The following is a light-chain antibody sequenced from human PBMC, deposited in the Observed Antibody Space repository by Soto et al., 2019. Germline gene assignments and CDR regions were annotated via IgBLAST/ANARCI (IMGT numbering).Light chain of an antibody. CDR2: KAA. J-gene: IGKJ4*01. V-gene: IGKV1-5*03. CDR3: HQYYSTSLT. CDR1: QTISSW. Sequence: IQLSQSPSTLSASIGDRVTITCRASQTISSWLAGYQQKPAKAPKRLIYKAATLKSGGPSRCSGSRSGTEDSLTTISLQADDVSVDYCHQYYSTSLTFGGGTKVDIK.